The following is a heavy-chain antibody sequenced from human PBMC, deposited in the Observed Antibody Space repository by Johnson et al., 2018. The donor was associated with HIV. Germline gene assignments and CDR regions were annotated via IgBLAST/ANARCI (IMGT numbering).Heavy chain of an antibody. Sequence: VQLVESGGGLVQPGGSLRLSCAASGFTFSSYWMTWVHQAPGKGLEWVANIKQDGSERYYVDSLKGRFTISRDNAKNSLYLQMNSLRAEDTAVFHCARGDVGAFDIWGQGTMVTVSS. CDR2: IKQDGSER. CDR3: ARGDVGAFDI. CDR1: GFTFSSYW. D-gene: IGHD1-26*01. V-gene: IGHV3-7*01. J-gene: IGHJ3*02.